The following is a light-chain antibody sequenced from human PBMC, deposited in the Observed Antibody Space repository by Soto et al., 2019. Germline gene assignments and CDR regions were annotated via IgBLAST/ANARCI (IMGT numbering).Light chain of an antibody. CDR3: QQYNAYPWT. Sequence: DIQMTQSPSSLSASVGDRVTITCRASQSISSYLNWYQQKPGKAPKFLIYKASILESGVPSRFSGSGSGTEFSLTISSLQPDDFATYYCQQYNAYPWTFGQGTKVDIK. V-gene: IGKV1-5*03. J-gene: IGKJ1*01. CDR2: KAS. CDR1: QSISSY.